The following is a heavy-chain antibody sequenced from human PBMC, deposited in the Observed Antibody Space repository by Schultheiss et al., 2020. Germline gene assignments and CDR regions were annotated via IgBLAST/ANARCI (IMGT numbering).Heavy chain of an antibody. Sequence: GGSLRLSCAASGFTFSSYWMHWVRQAPGKGLVWVSRMNSDGSSTTYADSVKGRFTISRDNAKNTLYLQMNSLRVEDTAVYYCAREVEFTGIWTADYWGQGTLVTVSS. D-gene: IGHD3/OR15-3a*01. CDR3: AREVEFTGIWTADY. J-gene: IGHJ4*02. CDR1: GFTFSSYW. V-gene: IGHV3-74*01. CDR2: MNSDGSST.